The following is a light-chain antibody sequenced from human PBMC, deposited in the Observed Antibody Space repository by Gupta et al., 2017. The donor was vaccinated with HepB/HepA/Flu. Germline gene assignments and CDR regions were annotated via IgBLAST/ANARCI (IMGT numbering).Light chain of an antibody. CDR2: DAS. CDR3: QQRINGQRLIT. CDR1: QSVSSY. Sequence: EIVLTQSPATLSLSPGERATLSCRASQSVSSYLAWYQQKPGQAPRLLIYDASNRATGIPARFSGSGDGTDFTLTIISLEPEDFAVYYCQQRINGQRLITFGGGTRVEIK. J-gene: IGKJ4*01. V-gene: IGKV3-11*01.